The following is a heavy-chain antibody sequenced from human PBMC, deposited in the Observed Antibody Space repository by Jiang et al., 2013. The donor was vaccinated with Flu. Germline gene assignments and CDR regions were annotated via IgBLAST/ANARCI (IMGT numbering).Heavy chain of an antibody. CDR3: ARDGSKHSSGWVDV. V-gene: IGHV3-30-3*01. Sequence: QLLESGGGVVQPGRSLRLSCAASGFTFSSYAMHWVRQAPGKGLEWVAVISYDGSNKYYADSVKGRFTISRDNSKNTLYLQMNSLRAEDTAVYYCARDGSKHSSGWVDVWGQGTTVTVSS. CDR2: ISYDGSNK. D-gene: IGHD6-19*01. J-gene: IGHJ6*02. CDR1: GFTFSSYA.